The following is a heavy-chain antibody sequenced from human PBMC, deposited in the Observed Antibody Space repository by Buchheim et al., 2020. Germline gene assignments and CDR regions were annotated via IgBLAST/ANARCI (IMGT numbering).Heavy chain of an antibody. CDR2: ISGDSSTT. Sequence: EVQLVESGGGLVQPGGSLRLSCAASGFNFSPYSMDWVRQAPGKGLEWVSDISGDSSTTYYADSVKGRFTISRDNVRNSLYLQMNSLRDEDTAVYYCARDRVGVSDKYFFHYWGQGT. J-gene: IGHJ4*02. CDR1: GFNFSPYS. V-gene: IGHV3-48*02. CDR3: ARDRVGVSDKYFFHY.